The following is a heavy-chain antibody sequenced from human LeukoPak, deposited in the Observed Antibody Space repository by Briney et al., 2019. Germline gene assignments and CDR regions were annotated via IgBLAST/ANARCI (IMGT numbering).Heavy chain of an antibody. CDR3: ARSYGDYDAFDY. CDR2: ISSSSSYI. CDR1: GFTFSSYS. D-gene: IGHD4-17*01. Sequence: GGSLRLSCAASGFTFSSYSMNWVRQAPGKGLEWVSSISSSSSYIYYADSVKGRFTISRDNSKNTLYLQMNSLRAEDTAVYYCARSYGDYDAFDYWGQGTLVTVSS. J-gene: IGHJ4*02. V-gene: IGHV3-21*01.